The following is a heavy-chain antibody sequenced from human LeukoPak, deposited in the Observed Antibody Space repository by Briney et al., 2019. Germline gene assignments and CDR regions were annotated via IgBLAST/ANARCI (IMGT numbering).Heavy chain of an antibody. CDR1: GFTLSDYS. CDR2: IGIDSGNT. V-gene: IGHV3-48*01. CDR3: ARDYKYAFDN. Sequence: GGSLRLSCAASGFTLSDYSMNWVRQAAGEGLEWISYIGIDSGNTNYADSVKGRFTISGDKAKNSLYLQMNSLRVEDTAVYYCARDYKYAFDNWGQGTLVTVSS. J-gene: IGHJ4*02. D-gene: IGHD5-24*01.